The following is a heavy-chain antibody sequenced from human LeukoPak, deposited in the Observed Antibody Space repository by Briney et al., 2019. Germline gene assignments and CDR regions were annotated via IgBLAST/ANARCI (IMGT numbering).Heavy chain of an antibody. CDR1: GFTFSSSA. D-gene: IGHD2-15*01. J-gene: IGHJ4*02. CDR3: AKDKAAGPAAYYFDY. V-gene: IGHV3-23*01. CDR2: ITGSGDYT. Sequence: PGGSLRLSCAASGFTFSSSAMGWVRQAPGKGLEWVSSITGSGDYTYYVDSVKGRFTISRDNSKNTLYLQMNSLRDEDTALYYCAKDKAAGPAAYYFDYWGQGTLVTVSS.